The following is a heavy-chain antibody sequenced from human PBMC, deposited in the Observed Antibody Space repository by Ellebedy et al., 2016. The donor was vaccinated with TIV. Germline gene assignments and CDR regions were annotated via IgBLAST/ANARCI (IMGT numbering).Heavy chain of an antibody. CDR1: GFTFSSYL. CDR2: ISYDGSNR. D-gene: IGHD3-10*01. J-gene: IGHJ4*02. V-gene: IGHV3-30*18. CDR3: AKDLGFYGSGSHY. Sequence: GESLKISCAASGFTFSSYLMHWVRQAPGKGLEWVAFISYDGSNRYYADSVKGRFTISRDNSKNTLYLQMNSLRAEDTAVYYCAKDLGFYGSGSHYWGQGTLVTVSS.